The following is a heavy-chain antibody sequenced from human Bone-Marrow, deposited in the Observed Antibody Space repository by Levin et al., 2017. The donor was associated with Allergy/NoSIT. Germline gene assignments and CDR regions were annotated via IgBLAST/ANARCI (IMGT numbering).Heavy chain of an antibody. CDR3: ARRGGYFDY. CDR2: IKQDGSEK. V-gene: IGHV3-7*01. J-gene: IGHJ4*02. D-gene: IGHD2-15*01. Sequence: LSLTCAASGFTFSSSWMSWVRQAPGKGLEWVANIKQDGSEKYYVDSVKGRFTISRDNAKNSLYLQMNSLRAEDTAVYYCARRGGYFDYWGQGTLVTVSS. CDR1: GFTFSSSW.